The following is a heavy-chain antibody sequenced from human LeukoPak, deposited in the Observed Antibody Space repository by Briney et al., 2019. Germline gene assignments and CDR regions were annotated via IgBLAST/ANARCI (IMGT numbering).Heavy chain of an antibody. CDR1: GGTFSSYA. D-gene: IGHD3-16*01. Sequence: SVKVSCKASGGTFSSYAISWVRQAPGQGLEWMGGIIPIFGTANYAQKFQGRVTITADESTSTAYMELSSLRSEDTAVYYCARGEAPGTVFGGMAVWGQGTAVIVSS. J-gene: IGHJ6*02. CDR2: IIPIFGTA. V-gene: IGHV1-69*13. CDR3: ARGEAPGTVFGGMAV.